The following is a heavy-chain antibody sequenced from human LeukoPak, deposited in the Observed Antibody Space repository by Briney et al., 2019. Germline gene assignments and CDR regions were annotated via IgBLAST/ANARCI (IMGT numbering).Heavy chain of an antibody. Sequence: SETLSLTCAAYGGSFSGYYWSWIRQPPGKGLEWIGEINHSGSTNYNPSLKSRVTISVDTSKNQFSLKLSSVTAADTAVYYCARGWRGRGFDYWGQGTLVTVSS. CDR3: ARGWRGRGFDY. CDR2: INHSGST. CDR1: GGSFSGYY. J-gene: IGHJ4*02. D-gene: IGHD3-3*01. V-gene: IGHV4-34*01.